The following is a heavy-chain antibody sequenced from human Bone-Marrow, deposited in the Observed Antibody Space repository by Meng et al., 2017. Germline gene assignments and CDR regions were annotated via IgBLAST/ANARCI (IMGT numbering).Heavy chain of an antibody. CDR2: IYHTGRT. V-gene: IGHV4-4*02. Sequence: QVQLQASGPGLGIHSGTLSLTCAVSGDSIISNYWWNWVRQTPGKGLEWIGEIYHTGRTDYNPFLKSRVTISVDTSKNQFSLTLTSVTAADTAVYYCARHEFGLPTAAFDHWGQGTLVTVSS. D-gene: IGHD2-2*01. CDR1: GDSIISNYW. J-gene: IGHJ4*02. CDR3: ARHEFGLPTAAFDH.